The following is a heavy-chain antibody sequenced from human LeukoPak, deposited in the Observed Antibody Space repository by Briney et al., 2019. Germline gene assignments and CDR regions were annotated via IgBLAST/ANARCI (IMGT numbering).Heavy chain of an antibody. D-gene: IGHD1-26*01. CDR3: ARGGELLRPADY. CDR2: IKQDGSDK. V-gene: IGHV3-7*01. CDR1: GFTFSSYW. Sequence: GGSLRLSCAASGFTFSSYWMSWVRQAPGKGLEWVANIKQDGSDKYYVDSVKGRFTISRDNAKNSLYLQMNNLRAEDTAVYYCARGGELLRPADYWGQGTLVTVSS. J-gene: IGHJ4*02.